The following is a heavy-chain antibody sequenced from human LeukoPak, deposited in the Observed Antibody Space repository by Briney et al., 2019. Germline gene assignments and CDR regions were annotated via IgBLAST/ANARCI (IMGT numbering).Heavy chain of an antibody. D-gene: IGHD2-8*01. CDR1: GYSISSGYY. Sequence: SETLSLTCTVSGYSISSGYYWGWIRPPPGKGLEWIGIINHSGSTNYNPSLKRRVTISVDTSKNQFSLKLSPVTAADTAVYYFAGVFHGYFDLWGGGPRVTVS. CDR3: AGVFHGYFDL. V-gene: IGHV4-38-2*02. CDR2: INHSGST. J-gene: IGHJ2*01.